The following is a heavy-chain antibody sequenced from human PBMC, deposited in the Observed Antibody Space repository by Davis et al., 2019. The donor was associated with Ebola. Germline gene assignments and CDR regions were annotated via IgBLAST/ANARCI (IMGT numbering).Heavy chain of an antibody. CDR3: ARAARGFDH. CDR2: ISYSGTT. J-gene: IGHJ5*02. D-gene: IGHD3-10*01. CDR1: GAYISSGGYF. V-gene: IGHV4-31*03. Sequence: PSETLSLTCTVSGAYISSGGYFWIWIRQFPGKGLEWIGHISYSGTTSYNPSLESRLTITVDTSKNQFSLNLTSVSAADTAVYYCARAARGFDHWGQGTLVTVSS.